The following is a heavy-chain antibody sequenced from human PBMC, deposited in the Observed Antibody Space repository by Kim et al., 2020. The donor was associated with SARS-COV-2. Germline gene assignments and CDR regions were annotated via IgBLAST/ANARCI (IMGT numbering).Heavy chain of an antibody. V-gene: IGHV4-34*12. J-gene: IGHJ5*02. CDR2: IIHTGRT. CDR1: DGSFSGYF. CDR3: ARRGRKGSCDRVFWFDP. Sequence: SETLSLTCAVYDGSFSGYFWTWIRQTPGKGLEWIGEIIHTGRTNYNPSLQSRVTISVDKSKNQFSLKLSYVTAADTAVYYCARRGRKGSCDRVFWFDPWGQRNLVTVSS. D-gene: IGHD3-10*01.